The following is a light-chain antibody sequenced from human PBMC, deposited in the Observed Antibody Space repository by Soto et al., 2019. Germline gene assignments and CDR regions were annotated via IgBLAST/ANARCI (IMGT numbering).Light chain of an antibody. CDR2: WAS. J-gene: IGKJ1*01. CDR1: QSVVYSSNNKNY. V-gene: IGKV4-1*01. CDR3: QQYYSTHPT. Sequence: DIVMTQSPDSLAVSLGERATINCKSSQSVVYSSNNKNYLAWYQQKPGQPPKLLIYWASTRESGVPDRFSGSGSGTDFTLTISSLQAEDVAVYYCQQYYSTHPTFGQGTKVEIK.